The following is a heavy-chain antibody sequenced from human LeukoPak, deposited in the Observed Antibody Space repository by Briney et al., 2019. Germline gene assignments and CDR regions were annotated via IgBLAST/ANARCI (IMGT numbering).Heavy chain of an antibody. D-gene: IGHD1-26*01. J-gene: IGHJ2*01. V-gene: IGHV4-59*01. CDR3: ARDRHESGTYLYFDL. CDR2: IYYSGTT. Sequence: SETLSLTCTVSGGSISSYYWSWIRQPPGKGLEWIGYIYYSGTTNYNPSLKSRVTISVDTSKNQFSLKLSSVTAADTAVYYCARDRHESGTYLYFDLWGRGTLATVSS. CDR1: GGSISSYY.